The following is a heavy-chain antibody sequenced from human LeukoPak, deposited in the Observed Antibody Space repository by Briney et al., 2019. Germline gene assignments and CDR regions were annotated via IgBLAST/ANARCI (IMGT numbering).Heavy chain of an antibody. CDR1: VFTFSNYA. D-gene: IGHD2-15*01. J-gene: IGHJ4*02. Sequence: GGSLRLSCAASVFTFSNYAMSCVRQAPGKGLEWVSRIRGSVDDTHYADSVRGRFTISRDNSKNTLYLQMNSLRAEDTAVYFCAKGGAYCSGGSCSNFDYWGQGTLVTVSS. CDR3: AKGGAYCSGGSCSNFDY. CDR2: IRGSVDDT. V-gene: IGHV3-23*01.